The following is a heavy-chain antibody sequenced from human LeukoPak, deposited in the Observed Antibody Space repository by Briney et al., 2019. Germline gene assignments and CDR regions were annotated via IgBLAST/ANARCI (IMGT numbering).Heavy chain of an antibody. V-gene: IGHV3-7*01. CDR3: GNQRSGGTCPEL. CDR2: IHHYGKVK. D-gene: IGHD2-15*01. Sequence: GVSLRLSCGACGFSFCGYWMTWAPEALGGGAVWVGNIHHYGKVKNYVDSLRGRFTISRDNAKNSFYLQMTTLRAEDSAVYFCGNQRSGGTCPELWGQGTQVTVSS. CDR1: GFSFCGYW. J-gene: IGHJ4*02.